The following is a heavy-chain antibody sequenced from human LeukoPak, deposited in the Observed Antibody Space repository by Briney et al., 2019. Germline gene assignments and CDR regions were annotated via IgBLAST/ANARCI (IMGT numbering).Heavy chain of an antibody. CDR3: GRAFPPLRTSSAGDL. CDR2: IRGLSTHI. J-gene: IGHJ4*02. Sequence: GGSLRLSCSASGFTFSDYDMNWVRPAPGKGLEWDSSIRGLSTHIYYGDSVKGRFSISRDNAKNSVYLQMNSLGVEDTGIYYWGRAFPPLRTSSAGDLWGQGILVTVSS. V-gene: IGHV3-69-1*02. D-gene: IGHD3-16*01. CDR1: GFTFSDYD.